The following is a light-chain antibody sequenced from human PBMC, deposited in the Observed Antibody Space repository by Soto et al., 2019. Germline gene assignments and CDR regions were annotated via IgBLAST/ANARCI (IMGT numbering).Light chain of an antibody. V-gene: IGKV3-20*01. CDR1: QSVSSSY. J-gene: IGKJ1*01. CDR3: QQYGSSPWT. CDR2: GAS. Sequence: EIVLTQYPGTLSLSPGERATLSCRARQSVSSSYLAWYQQKPGQAPRPLIYGASSRAIGIPDRFSGSGSGTDFTLTISRLEPEDFAVYYCQQYGSSPWTFGQGTKVEIK.